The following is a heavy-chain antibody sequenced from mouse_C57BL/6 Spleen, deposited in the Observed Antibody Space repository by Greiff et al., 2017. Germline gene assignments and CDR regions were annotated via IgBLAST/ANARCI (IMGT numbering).Heavy chain of an antibody. CDR1: GYTFTSYW. D-gene: IGHD2-5*01. V-gene: IGHV1-52*01. CDR3: ARKHYSNYEGFAY. Sequence: QVQLQQPGAELVRPGSSVKLSCKASGYTFTSYWMHWVKQRPIQGLEWIGNIDPSDSETHYNQKFKDKATLTVDKSSSTAYMQLSSLTSEDSAVYYCARKHYSNYEGFAYWGQGTLVTVSA. CDR2: IDPSDSET. J-gene: IGHJ3*01.